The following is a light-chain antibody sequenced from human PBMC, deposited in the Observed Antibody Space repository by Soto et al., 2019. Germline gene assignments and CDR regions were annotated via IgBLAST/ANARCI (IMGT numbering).Light chain of an antibody. Sequence: QSALTQPASLSGSPGQSITISCTGTSSDIGAYDYVSWFQQHPGKAPKLMISEVNNRPSGVVDRFSGSRSGTSASLAISGLRSEDEADYYCATWDDDLTGPVFGGGTKLTVL. V-gene: IGLV2-14*01. CDR3: ATWDDDLTGPV. J-gene: IGLJ3*02. CDR2: EVN. CDR1: SSDIGAYDY.